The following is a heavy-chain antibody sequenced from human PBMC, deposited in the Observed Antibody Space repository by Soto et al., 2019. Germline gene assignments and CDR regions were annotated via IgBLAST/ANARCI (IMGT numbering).Heavy chain of an antibody. CDR2: ISGGGGNT. Sequence: PGGSLRLSCAASAFAFSNYAMTWVRQAPGKELEWVSVISGGGGNTYYADSVKGRFTISRDNSRKTVFLQMNSLRAEDAAVYYCARCYSGSYYNALDMCGQGTMVTVSS. J-gene: IGHJ3*02. V-gene: IGHV3-23*01. CDR3: ARCYSGSYYNALDM. D-gene: IGHD1-26*01. CDR1: AFAFSNYA.